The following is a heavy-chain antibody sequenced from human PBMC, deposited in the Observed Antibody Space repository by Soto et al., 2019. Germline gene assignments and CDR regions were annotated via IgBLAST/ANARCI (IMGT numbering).Heavy chain of an antibody. CDR3: ARVGGYGMDV. CDR2: IYYSGST. V-gene: IGHV4-59*08. J-gene: IGHJ6*02. CDR1: GGSISSYY. D-gene: IGHD3-10*01. Sequence: SETLSLTCTVSGGSISSYYWSWIRQPPGKGLEWIGYIYYSGSTNYNPSLESRVTISVDTSKNQFSLKLSSVTAADTAVHYCARVGGYGMDVWGQGTTVTVSS.